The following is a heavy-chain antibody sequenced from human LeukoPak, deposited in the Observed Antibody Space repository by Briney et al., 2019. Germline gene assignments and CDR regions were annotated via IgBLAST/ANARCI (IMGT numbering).Heavy chain of an antibody. CDR2: IYYSGST. V-gene: IGHV4-59*08. J-gene: IGHJ4*02. CDR3: ARRSSSYFDY. CDR1: GGSISSYY. Sequence: PSETLSLTCTVSGGSISSYYWSWLRQPPGKGLEWLGYIYYSGSTNYNPSCKSRVTISVDTSKTQFSLKLSSVTAAATAVYYCARRSSSYFDYWGQGTLVTVSS.